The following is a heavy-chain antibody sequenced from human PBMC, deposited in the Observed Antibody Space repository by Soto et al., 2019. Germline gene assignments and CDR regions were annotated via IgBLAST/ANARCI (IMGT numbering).Heavy chain of an antibody. V-gene: IGHV3-30-3*01. CDR2: ISHEGINK. Sequence: QVRLVESGGGVVQPGRSLRLSCTASGFSFSSYALSWFRQPQGKGLGGVAVISHEGINKHYADPGKGRVTVSRDNSNHSLDLQLNSLRGEDTAMYYCARDMYSSDYFVKWFEPWGQGTLVTVSS. CDR1: GFSFSSYA. J-gene: IGHJ5*02. CDR3: ARDMYSSDYFVKWFEP. D-gene: IGHD6-19*01.